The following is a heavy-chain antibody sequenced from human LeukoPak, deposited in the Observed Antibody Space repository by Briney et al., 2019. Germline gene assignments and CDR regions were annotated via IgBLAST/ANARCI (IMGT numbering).Heavy chain of an antibody. D-gene: IGHD3-10*01. Sequence: PGGSLRLSCAASGFTFSSYGMHWVRQAPGKRLEWVAFIRYDGSNKYYVDSVKGRFTISRDNSKNTLYLQMNSLRAEDTAVYYCAKVGGSGSYFLLMDVWGKGTTVTISS. CDR3: AKVGGSGSYFLLMDV. J-gene: IGHJ6*04. V-gene: IGHV3-30*02. CDR1: GFTFSSYG. CDR2: IRYDGSNK.